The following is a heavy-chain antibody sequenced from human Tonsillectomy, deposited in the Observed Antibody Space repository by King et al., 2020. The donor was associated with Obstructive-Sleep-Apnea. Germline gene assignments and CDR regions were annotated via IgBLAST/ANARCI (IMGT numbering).Heavy chain of an antibody. CDR3: ARGGRITMIGGSDWFDP. Sequence: LQLQESGPGLVKPSETLSLTCTVSGGSISSSSYYWGWIRQPPGKGLEWIGSIYYSGSTYYNPSLKSRVTISVDTSKNQFSLKLSSVTAADTAVYYCARGGRITMIGGSDWFDPWGQGTLVTVSS. D-gene: IGHD3-22*01. V-gene: IGHV4-39*07. CDR2: IYYSGST. J-gene: IGHJ5*02. CDR1: GGSISSSSYY.